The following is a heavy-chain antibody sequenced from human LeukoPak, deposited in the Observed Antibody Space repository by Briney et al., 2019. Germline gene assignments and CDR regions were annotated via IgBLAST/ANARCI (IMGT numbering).Heavy chain of an antibody. V-gene: IGHV3-9*01. CDR1: GFTFDDYA. J-gene: IGHJ3*02. CDR3: AKDAAPTYYYDSSGLGNAFDI. Sequence: GGSLRLSCAASGFTFDDYAMPWVRQAPGKGLEWVSGISWNSGSIGYADSVKGRFTISRDNAKNSLYLQMNSLRAEDTALYYCAKDAAPTYYYDSSGLGNAFDIWGQGTMVTVSS. CDR2: ISWNSGSI. D-gene: IGHD3-22*01.